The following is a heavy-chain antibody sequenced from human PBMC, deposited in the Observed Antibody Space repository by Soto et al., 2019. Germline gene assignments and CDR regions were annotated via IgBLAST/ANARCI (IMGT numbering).Heavy chain of an antibody. CDR3: ARGVAATPASRSPGP. Sequence: GGSLRLSCAASGVTVSSTYMSWVRQAKGKGLEWVSVIYSGGSTYYADSVKGRFTISRDNSKNTLYLQMNSLRAEDTAVYYCARGVAATPASRSPGPWGQGTLVTVSS. J-gene: IGHJ5*02. D-gene: IGHD2-15*01. V-gene: IGHV3-66*01. CDR2: IYSGGST. CDR1: GVTVSSTY.